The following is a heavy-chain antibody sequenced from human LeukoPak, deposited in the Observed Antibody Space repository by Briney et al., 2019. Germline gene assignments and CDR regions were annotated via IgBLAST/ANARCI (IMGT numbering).Heavy chain of an antibody. Sequence: GGSLRLSCAASGFTFSSYGMHWVRQAPGKGLEWVAVISYDGSNKYYADSVKGRFTISRDNSKNTLYLQMNSLRAEDTAVYYCANFERTVAGPYNWFDPWGQGTLVTVSS. D-gene: IGHD6-19*01. CDR2: ISYDGSNK. J-gene: IGHJ5*02. CDR1: GFTFSSYG. V-gene: IGHV3-30*18. CDR3: ANFERTVAGPYNWFDP.